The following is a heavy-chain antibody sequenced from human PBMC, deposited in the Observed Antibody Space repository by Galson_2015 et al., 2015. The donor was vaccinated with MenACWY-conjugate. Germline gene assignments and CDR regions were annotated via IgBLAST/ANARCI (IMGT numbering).Heavy chain of an antibody. J-gene: IGHJ4*02. CDR1: GYNFDTLW. CDR3: VRHTHNTAWSSMGF. Sequence: QSGAEVKKPGESLKISCKGSGYNFDTLWIAWVRQMPGKGLEWMGIIYPGDSDTKYGPSFQGQVTMSADKSSSTVYLQWSSLKASDTAICYCVRHTHNTAWSSMGFWGQGTLVTVSS. CDR2: IYPGDSDT. D-gene: IGHD2/OR15-2a*01. V-gene: IGHV5-51*01.